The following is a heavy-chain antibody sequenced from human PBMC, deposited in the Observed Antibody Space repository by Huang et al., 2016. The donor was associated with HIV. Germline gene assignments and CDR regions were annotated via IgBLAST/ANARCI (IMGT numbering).Heavy chain of an antibody. CDR3: ARRRMGYGGAPFDY. J-gene: IGHJ4*02. CDR1: GGSFSGYY. V-gene: IGHV4-34*01. CDR2: INHSGST. Sequence: QVQLQQWGAGLLKPSETLSLTCAVYGGSFSGYYWSWIRQPPGKGLEWIGEINHSGSTNYNPSLKIRVTISVDTSKNQFSLKLSSVTAADTAVYYCARRRMGYGGAPFDYWGQGTLVTVSS. D-gene: IGHD4-17*01.